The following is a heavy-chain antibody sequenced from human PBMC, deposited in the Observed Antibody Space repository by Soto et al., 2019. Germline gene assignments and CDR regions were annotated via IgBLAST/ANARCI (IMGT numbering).Heavy chain of an antibody. V-gene: IGHV4-59*08. CDR3: ASTVTTSTFDY. CDR2: IYYTGRT. D-gene: IGHD4-17*01. Sequence: QVQLQESGPGLVKPSETLSLTCTVSGGSISSYYWSWIRQPPGKGLEWIGYIYYTGRTNYNPSLKSRVTLSVDTSKNQFSLKLSSVTAADTAVYYCASTVTTSTFDYWGQGTLVTVSS. CDR1: GGSISSYY. J-gene: IGHJ4*02.